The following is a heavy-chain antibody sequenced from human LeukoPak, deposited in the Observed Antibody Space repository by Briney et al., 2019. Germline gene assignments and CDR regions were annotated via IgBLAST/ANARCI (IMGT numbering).Heavy chain of an antibody. D-gene: IGHD6-13*01. V-gene: IGHV3-48*04. CDR3: AKKGIAAAGWFDP. CDR2: ISSSSSTI. J-gene: IGHJ5*02. Sequence: GGSLRLSCAASGFTFSSYSMNWVRQAPGKGLEWVSYISSSSSTIYYADSVKGRFTISRDNAKNSLYLQMNSLRAEDTAVYYCAKKGIAAAGWFDPWGQGTLVTVSS. CDR1: GFTFSSYS.